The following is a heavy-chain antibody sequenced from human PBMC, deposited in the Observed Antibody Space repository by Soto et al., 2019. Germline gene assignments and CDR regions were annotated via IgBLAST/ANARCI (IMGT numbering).Heavy chain of an antibody. CDR3: AKTGVEYSGDYEPVYFQH. J-gene: IGHJ1*01. CDR2: LSSRGFST. CDR1: GFTFNDYA. Sequence: GGSLRLSCAASGFTFNDYALTWVRQVPGKGLEWVSSLSSRGFSTHYAESVKGRFTISRDNIKNTLYLQMNSLRAEDTAVYYCAKTGVEYSGDYEPVYFQHWGQGTLVTVS. V-gene: IGHV3-23*01. D-gene: IGHD4-17*01.